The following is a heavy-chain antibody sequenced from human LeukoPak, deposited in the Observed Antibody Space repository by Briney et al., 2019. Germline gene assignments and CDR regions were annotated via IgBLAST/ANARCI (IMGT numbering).Heavy chain of an antibody. D-gene: IGHD3-22*01. V-gene: IGHV1-58*02. CDR1: GFTFTMSA. CDR3: AAADYYDSSGYYPYAFHI. CDR2: IVVGSGNT. J-gene: IGHJ3*02. Sequence: SVKVSYKSSGFTFTMSAMQWVRQARGQRLEWIGWIVVGSGNTNYAQTFQERVTITRDMSTSTAYMELSSLRSEDTAVYYCAAADYYDSSGYYPYAFHIWGQGTMVTVSS.